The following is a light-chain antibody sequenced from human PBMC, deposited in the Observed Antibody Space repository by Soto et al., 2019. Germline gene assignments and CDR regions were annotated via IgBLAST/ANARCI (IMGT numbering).Light chain of an antibody. J-gene: IGKJ4*01. Sequence: QSPRLLIFDASSRAAGIPARFSGGGSGTDFTLTISSLEPDDFAVYYCQQRFAWPLTFGGGTKVEIK. V-gene: IGKV3-11*01. CDR2: DAS. CDR3: QQRFAWPLT.